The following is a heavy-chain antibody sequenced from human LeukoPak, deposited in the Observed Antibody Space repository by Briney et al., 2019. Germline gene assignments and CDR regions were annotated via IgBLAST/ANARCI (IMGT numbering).Heavy chain of an antibody. CDR3: ARVDSDYGANPIDY. CDR2: ISTYNGNT. V-gene: IGHV1-18*01. CDR1: GYTFTSYG. J-gene: IGHJ4*02. D-gene: IGHD4-17*01. Sequence: ASVKVSCKASGYTFTSYGISWVRQAPGQGLEWMGWISTYNGNTNYAQKLQGRVTMTTDTSTSTAYMELRSLTSDDTAVYYCARVDSDYGANPIDYWGQGTLVTVSS.